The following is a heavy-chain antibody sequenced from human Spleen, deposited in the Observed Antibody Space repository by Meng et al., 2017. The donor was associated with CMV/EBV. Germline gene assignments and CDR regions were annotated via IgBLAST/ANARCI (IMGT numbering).Heavy chain of an antibody. D-gene: IGHD3-22*01. J-gene: IGHJ4*02. Sequence: FSRYAMSWVRQAPGKGLEWGSAISGSGSRTNYADSVKGRFTISRDNSKNTLYLQMNSLSAEDTAVYYCAKNSVDSSTYYVGFDYWGQGTLVTVSS. CDR2: ISGSGSRT. CDR1: FSRYA. CDR3: AKNSVDSSTYYVGFDY. V-gene: IGHV3-23*01.